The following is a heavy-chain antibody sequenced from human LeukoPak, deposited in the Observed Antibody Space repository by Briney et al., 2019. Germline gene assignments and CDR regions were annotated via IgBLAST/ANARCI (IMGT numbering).Heavy chain of an antibody. CDR3: ARGRGSGKGLFDY. CDR1: GGSISSYY. J-gene: IGHJ4*02. Sequence: SETLSLTCTVSGGSISSYYWSWIRQPPGKGLEWIGYIYYSGSTNYNPSLKSRVTISVDTSKNQFSLKLSSVTAADTAVYYCARGRGSGKGLFDYWGQGTLVTVSS. V-gene: IGHV4-59*01. CDR2: IYYSGST. D-gene: IGHD3-10*01.